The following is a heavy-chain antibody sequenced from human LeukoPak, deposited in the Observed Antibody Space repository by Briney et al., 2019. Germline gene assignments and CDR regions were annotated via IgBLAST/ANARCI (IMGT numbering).Heavy chain of an antibody. Sequence: ASVKVSCMASGYTYTDYYIHWVRQAPGQGLEWMGWIHPNTGGTYFAQNFQGRVTMTVDTSISTAYMELSRLTSDDTAVYYCAGPTTTVVSIYWGQGTLVSVSS. CDR3: AGPTTTVVSIY. CDR2: IHPNTGGT. CDR1: GYTYTDYY. V-gene: IGHV1-2*02. J-gene: IGHJ4*02. D-gene: IGHD4-23*01.